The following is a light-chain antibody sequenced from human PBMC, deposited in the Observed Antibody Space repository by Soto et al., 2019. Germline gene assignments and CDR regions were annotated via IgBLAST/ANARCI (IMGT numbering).Light chain of an antibody. CDR2: DDS. Sequence: SYELTQPPSVSAAPGRTASINCGANGIGSKSVHWYQQKPGQAPVVVISDDSDRPSGIPERFSASNSGNTATLTISRVEAGDVADYYCQVWNSRTDHVVFGGGTKVTVL. V-gene: IGLV3-21*02. J-gene: IGLJ2*01. CDR3: QVWNSRTDHVV. CDR1: GIGSKS.